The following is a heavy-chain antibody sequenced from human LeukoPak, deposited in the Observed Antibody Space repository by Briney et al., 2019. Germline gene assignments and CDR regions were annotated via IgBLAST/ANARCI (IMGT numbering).Heavy chain of an antibody. J-gene: IGHJ6*02. CDR2: SSVSGSTI. CDR3: ARDLDNYGMDV. Sequence: GGSLRLSCVASGFTFSNCDLNWVRQAPGKGLEWVSYSSVSGSTIFYADSVKGRFTISRDNAKNSLYLQMNSLRAEDTAVYYCARDLDNYGMDVWGQGTTVTVSS. V-gene: IGHV3-48*03. CDR1: GFTFSNCD.